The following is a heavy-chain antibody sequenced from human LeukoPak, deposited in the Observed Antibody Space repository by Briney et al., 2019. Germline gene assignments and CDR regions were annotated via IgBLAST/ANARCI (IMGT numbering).Heavy chain of an antibody. CDR1: GFTFSSYS. CDR3: ARGGGAVAVDDAFDI. Sequence: PGGSLRLSCAASGFTFSSYSMNWVRQAPGKGLGWVSYISSSSSTIYYADSVKGRFTISRDNAKNSLYLQMNSLRAEDTAVYYCARGGGAVAVDDAFDIWGQGTMVTVSS. D-gene: IGHD6-19*01. V-gene: IGHV3-48*01. J-gene: IGHJ3*02. CDR2: ISSSSSTI.